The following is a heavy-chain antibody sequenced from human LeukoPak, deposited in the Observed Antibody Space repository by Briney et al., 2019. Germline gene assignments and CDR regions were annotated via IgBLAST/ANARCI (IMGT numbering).Heavy chain of an antibody. CDR1: GNYW. D-gene: IGHD2/OR15-2a*01. CDR2: VNSDGSWT. Sequence: GGSLRLSCAASGNYWMHWVRQVPGKGLVWVSHVNSDGSWTSYADSVKGRFTISKDNAKNTVYLQMNSLRAEDTAVYYCVSFYETYWGRGTLVTVSS. J-gene: IGHJ4*02. CDR3: VSFYETY. V-gene: IGHV3-74*01.